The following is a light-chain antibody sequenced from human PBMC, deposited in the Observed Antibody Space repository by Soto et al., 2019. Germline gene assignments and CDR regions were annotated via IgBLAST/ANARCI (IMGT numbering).Light chain of an antibody. Sequence: DSPMTQSPSTLSASVGDRVTITGRASHLTSSWLAWYQQKPGKAPKILIYAASSLQSGVPSRFSGSGSGTDFTLSVSSLQPEDFPTYYCQQSYSTSWTFGQGTKVDIK. CDR2: AAS. J-gene: IGKJ1*01. CDR3: QQSYSTSWT. CDR1: HLTSSW. V-gene: IGKV1-39*01.